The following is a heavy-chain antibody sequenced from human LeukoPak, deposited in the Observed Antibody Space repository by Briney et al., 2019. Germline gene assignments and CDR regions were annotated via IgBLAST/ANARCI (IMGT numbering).Heavy chain of an antibody. CDR3: ARVNCVDYLPSFDC. J-gene: IGHJ4*02. CDR2: IRISSSII. V-gene: IGHV3-48*01. Sequence: PGGSLRLSCAASGFTFSSYSMNWVRQAPGKGLEWVSYIRISSSIIYYADSVKGRFTISRDNAKNSLYLQMNSLRAEDTAVYYCARVNCVDYLPSFDCWGQGTLVTVSS. CDR1: GFTFSSYS. D-gene: IGHD4-17*01.